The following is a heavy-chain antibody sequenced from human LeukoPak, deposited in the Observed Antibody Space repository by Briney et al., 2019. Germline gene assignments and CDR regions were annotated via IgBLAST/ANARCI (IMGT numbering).Heavy chain of an antibody. CDR2: INHSGST. V-gene: IGHV4-34*01. J-gene: IGHJ6*03. CDR1: GGSFSGYY. D-gene: IGHD3-10*01. CDR3: ARGSEGGSGAMDV. Sequence: SETLSLTCAVYGGSFSGYYWSWIRQPPGKGLEWIGEINHSGSTNYNPSLTSRVTISVDTSKNQFSLKLSSVTAADTAVYYCARGSEGGSGAMDVWGKGTTVTVSS.